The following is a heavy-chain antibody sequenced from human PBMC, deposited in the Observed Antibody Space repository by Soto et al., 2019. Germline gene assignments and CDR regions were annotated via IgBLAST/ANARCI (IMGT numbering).Heavy chain of an antibody. CDR3: ARDSPPPRE. J-gene: IGHJ4*01. CDR2: SSAYTGNT. V-gene: IGHV1-18*01. Sequence: QVQLVQSGAEVKKPGASVKVSCKASGYTFTSYYISWVRQAPGQGLERMGWSSAYTGNTNYAQKLQGRVTMTTDKSTSTAYEELRRLRSDDTAVYFCARDSPPPREWGHGTLVPASS. CDR1: GYTFTSYY.